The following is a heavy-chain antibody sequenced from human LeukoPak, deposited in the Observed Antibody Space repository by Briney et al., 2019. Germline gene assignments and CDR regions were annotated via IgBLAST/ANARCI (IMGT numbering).Heavy chain of an antibody. CDR1: GFTFSSYS. D-gene: IGHD6-19*01. J-gene: IGHJ4*02. CDR3: AKGRRFGSGWTYYFDY. CDR2: ITSSSSYI. V-gene: IGHV3-21*04. Sequence: GGSLRLSCAASGFTFSSYSMNWVRQAPGKGLEWVSSITSSSSYIYYADSVKGRFTISRDNSKNTLYLHMNSLRAEDTAVYYCAKGRRFGSGWTYYFDYWGQGTLVTVSS.